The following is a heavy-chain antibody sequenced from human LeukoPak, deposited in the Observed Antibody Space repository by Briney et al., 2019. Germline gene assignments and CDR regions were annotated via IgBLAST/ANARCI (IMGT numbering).Heavy chain of an antibody. CDR1: GYSFTSYW. V-gene: IGHV5-51*01. CDR2: IYPGESDT. J-gene: IGHJ5*02. D-gene: IGHD6-19*01. CDR3: ARRIAVAGLNWFDP. Sequence: GESLKISCKGSGYSFTSYWIGWVRQMPGKGLEWMGIIYPGESDTRYSPSSQGQVTIPADKSIRTAYLQWSSLKASDTAMYYCARRIAVAGLNWFDPWGQGTLVTVSS.